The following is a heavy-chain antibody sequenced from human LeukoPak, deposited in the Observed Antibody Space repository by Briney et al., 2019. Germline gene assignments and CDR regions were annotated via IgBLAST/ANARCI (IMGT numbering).Heavy chain of an antibody. CDR1: GFTFSSYS. CDR2: IKQDGSEK. V-gene: IGHV3-7*01. Sequence: PGGSLRLSCAASGFTFSSYSMNWVRRAPGKGLEWVANIKQDGSEKYYVDSVKGRFTISRDNAKNSLYLQMNSLRAEDTAVYYCARLRRLLWFGELLAYFDYWGQGTLVTVSS. CDR3: ARLRRLLWFGELLAYFDY. J-gene: IGHJ4*02. D-gene: IGHD3-10*01.